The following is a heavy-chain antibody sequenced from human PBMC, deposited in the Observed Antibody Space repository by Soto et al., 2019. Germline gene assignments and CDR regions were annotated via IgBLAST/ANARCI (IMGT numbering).Heavy chain of an antibody. Sequence: SVKVSCKASGGTFSIYAISWVRQAPGQGLEWMGGIIPIFGTANYAQKFQGRVTITADESTSTAYMELSSLRSEDTAVYYCARDAGYSYGHTFDYWGQGTLVTVSS. CDR2: IIPIFGTA. V-gene: IGHV1-69*13. J-gene: IGHJ4*02. CDR3: ARDAGYSYGHTFDY. CDR1: GGTFSIYA. D-gene: IGHD5-18*01.